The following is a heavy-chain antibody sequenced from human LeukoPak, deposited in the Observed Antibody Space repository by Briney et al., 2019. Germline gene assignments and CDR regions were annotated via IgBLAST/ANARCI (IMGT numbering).Heavy chain of an antibody. J-gene: IGHJ4*02. D-gene: IGHD1-26*01. Sequence: GGSLRLSCAASGFTFSNYGMHWVRQAPGKGLEWVSVISYDGSNKYYADSVRGRFTISRDNSKNTLYLQMNSLRAEDTAMYYCAKNSGSTALWGQGTLVTVSS. CDR1: GFTFSNYG. V-gene: IGHV3-30*18. CDR3: AKNSGSTAL. CDR2: ISYDGSNK.